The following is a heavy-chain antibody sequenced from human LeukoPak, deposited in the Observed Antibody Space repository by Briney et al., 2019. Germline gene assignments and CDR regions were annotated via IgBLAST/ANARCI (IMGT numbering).Heavy chain of an antibody. D-gene: IGHD2-15*01. CDR1: GYTFTSYG. V-gene: IGHV1-18*01. J-gene: IGHJ4*02. CDR3: ARDLYVVVVAATPDY. Sequence: ASVKVSCKASGYTFTSYGISWVRQAPGQGLEWMGWISAYNGNTNYAQRLQGRVTMTTDTSTSTAYMELRSLRSDDTAVYYCARDLYVVVVAATPDYWGQGTLVTVSS. CDR2: ISAYNGNT.